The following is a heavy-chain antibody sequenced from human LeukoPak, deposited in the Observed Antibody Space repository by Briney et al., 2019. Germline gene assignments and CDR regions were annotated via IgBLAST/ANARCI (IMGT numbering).Heavy chain of an antibody. CDR1: GFTFTNYA. V-gene: IGHV3-23*01. Sequence: GGSLRPSCAASGFTFTNYAMTWVRQAPGKGLEWVSGISEGVGNTYYADSVKGRFTISRDHSKNTLYLQMNSLRAEDTALYHCAKREKGTTGRFFDYWGQGTLVTVSS. CDR3: AKREKGTTGRFFDY. D-gene: IGHD4-17*01. J-gene: IGHJ4*02. CDR2: ISEGVGNT.